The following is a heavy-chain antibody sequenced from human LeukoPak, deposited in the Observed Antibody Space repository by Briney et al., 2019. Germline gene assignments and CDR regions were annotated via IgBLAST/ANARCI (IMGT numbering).Heavy chain of an antibody. J-gene: IGHJ4*02. CDR2: ISSSSSYI. Sequence: PGGSLRLSCAASGLTFSSYSMTWVRQAPGKGLEWVSSISSSSSYIYYADSVKGRFTISRDNAKNSLYLQMNSLRAEDTAVYYCTRDESRSISCYAQWGQGTLVTASS. V-gene: IGHV3-21*01. CDR3: TRDESRSISCYAQ. D-gene: IGHD2-2*01. CDR1: GLTFSSYS.